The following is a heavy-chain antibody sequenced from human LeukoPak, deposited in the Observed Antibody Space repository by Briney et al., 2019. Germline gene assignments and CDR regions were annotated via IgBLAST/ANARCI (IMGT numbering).Heavy chain of an antibody. CDR3: ARGQRVRGERKRNWFDP. D-gene: IGHD3-10*01. CDR2: INHSGNT. CDR1: GESFSGYY. J-gene: IGHJ5*02. V-gene: IGHV4-34*01. Sequence: SETLSLTCAVYGESFSGYYWSWTRQPPGKGLEWIGEINHSGNTNYNPSLKSRVTISVDTSKNQFSLKLSSVTAADTAIYYCARGQRVRGERKRNWFDPWGQGTLVTVSS.